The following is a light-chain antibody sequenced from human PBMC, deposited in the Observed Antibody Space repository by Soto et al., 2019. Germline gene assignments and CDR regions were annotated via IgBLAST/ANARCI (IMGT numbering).Light chain of an antibody. CDR3: QQYDSYRT. J-gene: IGKJ1*01. CDR1: RSLTRW. V-gene: IGKV1-5*01. CDR2: DVS. Sequence: DIQMSQSPSTLSASVGDRVTITCRASRSLTRWLAWYQQKPGKAPKLLLYDVSNLESGVPSRFSGSGSGTEFTLTISSLQSDDFATYFCQQYDSYRTFGQGTKADIK.